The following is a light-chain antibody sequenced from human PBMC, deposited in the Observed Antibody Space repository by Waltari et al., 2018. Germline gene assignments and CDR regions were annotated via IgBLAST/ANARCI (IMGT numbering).Light chain of an antibody. CDR2: EFS. V-gene: IGLV2-14*01. J-gene: IGLJ1*01. Sequence: QSALTQPASVSGSPGQSITISCSGTDSDVGAYDFVSWYQQHPGKAPHLLIYEFSNRPSGISNRFSASKSGNTASLTISGLQAEDEADYCCSSYTTSSAPGVFGTGTRVTVL. CDR3: SSYTTSSAPGV. CDR1: DSDVGAYDF.